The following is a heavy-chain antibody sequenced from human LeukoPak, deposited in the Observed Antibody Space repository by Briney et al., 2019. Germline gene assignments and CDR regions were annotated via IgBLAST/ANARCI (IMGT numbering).Heavy chain of an antibody. CDR3: ARDAVVVAASYYYYGMDV. J-gene: IGHJ6*02. V-gene: IGHV3-30-3*01. D-gene: IGHD2-15*01. CDR2: ISYDGSNK. Sequence: GGSLRLSCAASGFTFSSYAMHWVRQAPGKGLEWVAVISYDGSNKYYADSVEGRFTISRDNSKNTLYLQMNSLRAEDTAVYYCARDAVVVAASYYYYGMDVWGQGTTVTVSS. CDR1: GFTFSSYA.